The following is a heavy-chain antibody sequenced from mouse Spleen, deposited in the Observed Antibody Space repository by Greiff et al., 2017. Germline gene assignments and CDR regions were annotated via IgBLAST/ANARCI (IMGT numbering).Heavy chain of an antibody. CDR2: INPYNGDT. V-gene: IGHV1-20*01. CDR1: GYSFTGYF. J-gene: IGHJ3*01. CDR3: ARSAQIYYGNPAWFAY. D-gene: IGHD2-1*01. Sequence: EVKLQESGPELVKPGDSVKISCKASGYSFTGYFMNWVMQSHGKSLEWIGRINPYNGDTFYNQKFKGKATLTVDKSSSTAHMELRSLTSEDSAVYYCARSAQIYYGNPAWFAYWGQGTLVTVSA.